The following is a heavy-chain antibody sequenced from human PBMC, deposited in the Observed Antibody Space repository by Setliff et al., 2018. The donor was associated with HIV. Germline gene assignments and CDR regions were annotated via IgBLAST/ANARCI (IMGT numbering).Heavy chain of an antibody. CDR1: DSGTYY. V-gene: IGHV4-4*07. Sequence: SETLSLTCTVSDSGTYYWSWIRQPAGKGLEWSGRVSSRGDTNYNPSLKSRVTKSVDTSENQFSLKLSSVTAADTAVYYCARDGYSSSWYVISGSFDYWGQGILVTVSS. CDR2: VSSRGDT. J-gene: IGHJ4*02. D-gene: IGHD6-13*01. CDR3: ARDGYSSSWYVISGSFDY.